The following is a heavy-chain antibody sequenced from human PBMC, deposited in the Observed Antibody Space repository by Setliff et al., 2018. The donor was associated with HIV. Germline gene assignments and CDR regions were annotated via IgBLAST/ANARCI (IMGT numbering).Heavy chain of an antibody. D-gene: IGHD2-8*01. CDR3: AREKYGDKFDY. J-gene: IGHJ4*02. CDR1: GYSFSDYY. V-gene: IGHV1-18*04. Sequence: ASVKVSCKASGYSFSDYYIHWVRQAPGHGLEYLGWIGTYSGNTDYAQSVQGRVTMTRDTSTGTVYMDLRSLRSDDTAMYYCAREKYGDKFDYWGQGTLVTVS. CDR2: IGTYSGNT.